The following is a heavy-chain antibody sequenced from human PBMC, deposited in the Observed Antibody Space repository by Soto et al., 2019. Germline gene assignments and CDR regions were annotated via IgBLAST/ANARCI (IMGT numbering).Heavy chain of an antibody. Sequence: GASVKVSCKVSGGTFSSYAISWVRQAPGQGLEWMGGIIPIFGTANYAQKFQGRVTITADKSTSTAYMELSSLRSEDTAVYYCARVVHPGRLLRTPSHWYFDLWGRGTLVTVSS. V-gene: IGHV1-69*06. CDR1: GGTFSSYA. D-gene: IGHD1-26*01. CDR3: ARVVHPGRLLRTPSHWYFDL. J-gene: IGHJ2*01. CDR2: IIPIFGTA.